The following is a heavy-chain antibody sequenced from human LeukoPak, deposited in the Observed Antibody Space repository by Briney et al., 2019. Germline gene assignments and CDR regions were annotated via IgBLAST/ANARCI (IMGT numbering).Heavy chain of an antibody. Sequence: ASVKVSCKASGYTFTSYGISWVRQAPGQGLEWMGWISAYNGNTNYAQKLQGRVTMTTDTSTSTAYMELRSLRFDDTAVYYCARARTYYYDRSGSPYNWFDPWGQGTLVTVSS. CDR3: ARARTYYYDRSGSPYNWFDP. V-gene: IGHV1-18*01. CDR2: ISAYNGNT. J-gene: IGHJ5*02. CDR1: GYTFTSYG. D-gene: IGHD3-22*01.